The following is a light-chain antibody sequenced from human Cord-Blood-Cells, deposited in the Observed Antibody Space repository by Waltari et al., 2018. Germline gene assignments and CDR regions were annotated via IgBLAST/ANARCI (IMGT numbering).Light chain of an antibody. CDR1: QSVLYSSNNKNY. Sequence: DIVMTQSPDSLAVSLGERATINCKSSQSVLYSSNNKNYLAWYQQKPGQPPKLLIYWASTRESGVPDRCSVSGSWTDFTLTISSLQAEDVTVYYCQQYYSTPYTFGQGTKLEIK. V-gene: IGKV4-1*01. CDR3: QQYYSTPYT. J-gene: IGKJ2*01. CDR2: WAS.